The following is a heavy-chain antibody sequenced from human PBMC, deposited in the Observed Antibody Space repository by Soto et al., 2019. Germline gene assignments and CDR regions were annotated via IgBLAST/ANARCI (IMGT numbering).Heavy chain of an antibody. D-gene: IGHD1-7*01. Sequence: SETLSLTCTVSGGSISSGDYYWSWIRQPPGKGLEWIGYIYYSGSTYYNPSLESRVTISVDTSKNQFSLNLSFVTAADTAVYYCATMGTPATGLYYFDYWGQGTLVTVSS. CDR1: GGSISSGDYY. V-gene: IGHV4-30-4*01. CDR2: IYYSGST. J-gene: IGHJ4*02. CDR3: ATMGTPATGLYYFDY.